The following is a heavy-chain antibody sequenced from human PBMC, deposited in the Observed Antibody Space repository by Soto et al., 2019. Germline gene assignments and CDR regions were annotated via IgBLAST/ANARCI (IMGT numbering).Heavy chain of an antibody. Sequence: GGSLRLSCAASGFTFSSYGMHWVRQAPGKGLEWVANIKQDGSEKYYVDSVKGRFTISRDNAKNSLYLQMNSLRAEDTAVYYCARYCSSTSCREERFDYWGQGTLVTVSS. CDR2: IKQDGSEK. CDR3: ARYCSSTSCREERFDY. CDR1: GFTFSSYG. J-gene: IGHJ4*02. V-gene: IGHV3-7*01. D-gene: IGHD2-2*01.